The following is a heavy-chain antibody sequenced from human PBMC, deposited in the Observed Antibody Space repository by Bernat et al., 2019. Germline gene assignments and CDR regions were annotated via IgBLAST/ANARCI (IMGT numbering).Heavy chain of an antibody. CDR2: ISASGGGT. V-gene: IGHV3-23*01. CDR1: GFIFANYA. D-gene: IGHD3-16*01. CDR3: AGGGLRFAGT. J-gene: IGHJ5*02. Sequence: EVQLLESGGGLVQPGGSLRLSCAASGFIFANYALSWVRQAPGKGLEWVSSISASGGGTYYADSVKGRFTISRDNSKTTLYLQMNSLRAEDTAIYYWAGGGLRFAGTWGQGTLVTVSS.